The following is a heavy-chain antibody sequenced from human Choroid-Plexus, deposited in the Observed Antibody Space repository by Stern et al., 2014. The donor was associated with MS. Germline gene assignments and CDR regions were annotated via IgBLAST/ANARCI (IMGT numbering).Heavy chain of an antibody. J-gene: IGHJ6*02. CDR1: GYIFTGYY. CDR3: ARDQRGITIFGVVTDYYYLGMDV. CDR2: INPDTGGT. Sequence: QGQLVQSGAEVKKLGASVKVSCKTSGYIFTGYYIHWVRQAPGQGLEWMAWINPDTGGTKYAEKFQGRVTMSRDTSISTAYVELSSLTSDDTAVYYCARDQRGITIFGVVTDYYYLGMDVWGQGTTVTVSS. V-gene: IGHV1-2*02. D-gene: IGHD3-3*01.